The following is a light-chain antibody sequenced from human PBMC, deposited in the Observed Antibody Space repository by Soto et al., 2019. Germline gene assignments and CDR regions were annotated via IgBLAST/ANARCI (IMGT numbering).Light chain of an antibody. Sequence: EIVLTQSPGTLSLSPGERATLSCRASQSVSSSYLAWYQQKPGQAPRLLIYGASSRATGIPDRFSGSGSGTDFTLTISRLEPEDFAVYFCPPYATSPPNTFGQGTK. J-gene: IGKJ2*01. CDR1: QSVSSSY. CDR3: PPYATSPPNT. V-gene: IGKV3-20*01. CDR2: GAS.